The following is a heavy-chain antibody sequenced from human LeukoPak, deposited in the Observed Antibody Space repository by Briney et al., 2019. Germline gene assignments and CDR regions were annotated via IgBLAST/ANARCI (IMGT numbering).Heavy chain of an antibody. V-gene: IGHV1-3*01. CDR1: GYTFTSYA. CDR3: ARGGGSSIVDP. D-gene: IGHD2-2*01. CDR2: INAGNGNT. J-gene: IGHJ5*02. Sequence: ASAKVSCKASGYTFTSYAMHWVRQAPGQRLEWMGWINAGNGNTKYSQKFQGRVTITRDTSASTAYMELSSLRSEDTAVYYCARGGGSSIVDPWGQGTLVTVSS.